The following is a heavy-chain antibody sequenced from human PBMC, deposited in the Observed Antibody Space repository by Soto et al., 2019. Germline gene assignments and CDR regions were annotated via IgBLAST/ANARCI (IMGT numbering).Heavy chain of an antibody. V-gene: IGHV3-23*01. D-gene: IGHD3-16*01. Sequence: GGSLRLSCAASGFTFSRYGMSWVRQAPGKGLEWVSFIVGSSDTTYYAESVKGRFTISRDDAKNTLYLQMNRLRADDTAVYYCVRDWGSASSWFEYWGQGTLVTVSS. J-gene: IGHJ5*01. CDR1: GFTFSRYG. CDR3: VRDWGSASSWFEY. CDR2: IVGSSDTT.